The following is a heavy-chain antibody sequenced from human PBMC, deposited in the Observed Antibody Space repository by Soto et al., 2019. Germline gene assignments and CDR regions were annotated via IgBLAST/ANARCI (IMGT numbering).Heavy chain of an antibody. CDR1: GYTFTSYG. Sequence: GASVKVSCKASGYTFTSYGISWVRQAPGQGLEWMGWISAYNGNTNYAQKLQGRVTMTTDTSTSTAYMELRSLRSDDTAVYYCARDPRASHVLLYFDWSPMDGMDVWGQGTTVTVSS. CDR3: ARDPRASHVLLYFDWSPMDGMDV. D-gene: IGHD3-9*01. J-gene: IGHJ6*02. V-gene: IGHV1-18*01. CDR2: ISAYNGNT.